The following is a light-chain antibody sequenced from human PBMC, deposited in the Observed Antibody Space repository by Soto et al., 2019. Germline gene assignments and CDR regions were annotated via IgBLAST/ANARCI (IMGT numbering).Light chain of an antibody. CDR3: QKYNSAPWT. V-gene: IGKV1-27*01. J-gene: IGKJ1*01. CDR2: AAS. CDR1: QGIRNY. Sequence: DIHMTQSPSSLSASVGDRVTITCRASQGIRNYLAWYHQKPGKVPKLLIYAASTLQSGVPSRFSGSGSGTDFPLTISSLQPEDVATYYCQKYNSAPWTYGQGTKVEIK.